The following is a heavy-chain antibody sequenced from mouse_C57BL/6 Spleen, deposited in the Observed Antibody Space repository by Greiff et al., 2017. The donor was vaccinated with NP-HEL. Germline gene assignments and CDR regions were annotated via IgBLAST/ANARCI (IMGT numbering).Heavy chain of an antibody. CDR3: AQWATTVVYFDY. CDR1: GYTFTSYW. J-gene: IGHJ2*01. Sequence: QVQLKQPGAELVKPGASVKMSCKASGYTFTSYWITWVKQRPGQGLEWIGDIYPGSGSTNYNETFKSKATLTVDTSPSTAYMQLSSLTSEDSAVYYCAQWATTVVYFDYWGQGTTLTVSS. CDR2: IYPGSGST. D-gene: IGHD1-1*01. V-gene: IGHV1-55*01.